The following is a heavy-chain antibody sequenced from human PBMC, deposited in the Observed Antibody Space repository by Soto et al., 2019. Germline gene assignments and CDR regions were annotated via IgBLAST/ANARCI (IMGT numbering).Heavy chain of an antibody. V-gene: IGHV4-38-2*02. CDR2: IYHTGHT. CDR3: AAVAGTGYFDY. CDR1: NFSISSGYY. Sequence: SETLSLTCIVSNFSISSGYYWGWIRQSPGKGLEWIATIYHTGHTNYSPSLKSRVTMSVDTSKNQFSLKLSSVTAADTAVYYCAAVAGTGYFDYWGQGTLVTVSS. J-gene: IGHJ4*02. D-gene: IGHD6-19*01.